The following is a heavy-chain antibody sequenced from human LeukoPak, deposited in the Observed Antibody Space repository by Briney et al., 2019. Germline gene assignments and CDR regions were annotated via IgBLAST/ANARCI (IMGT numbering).Heavy chain of an antibody. CDR1: GYTLTSYF. J-gene: IGHJ3*02. V-gene: IGHV1-46*01. Sequence: ASVKVSCKASGYTLTSYFMHWVRQAPGQGLEWMGIINPSGGTTSYAQKFQGRVSMTRDTSTSTVYMELSSLRSEDTAVYYCARDNRGERTPGWGYGGFDIWGQGTMVSVSS. D-gene: IGHD3-16*01. CDR3: ARDNRGERTPGWGYGGFDI. CDR2: INPSGGTT.